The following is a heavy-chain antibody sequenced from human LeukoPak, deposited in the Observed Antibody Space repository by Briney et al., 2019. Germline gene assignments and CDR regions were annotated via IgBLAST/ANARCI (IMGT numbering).Heavy chain of an antibody. CDR1: GGSISSYY. Sequence: SETLSLTCTVSGGSISSYYWSWIRQPPGKGLEWIGYIYYSGSTNYNPSLKSRVTISVDTSKNQFSLKLSSVTAADTAVYYCAREHRDYCSSTSCYSVPPYYYYMDVWGKGTTVTVSS. CDR3: AREHRDYCSSTSCYSVPPYYYYMDV. CDR2: IYYSGST. J-gene: IGHJ6*03. V-gene: IGHV4-59*01. D-gene: IGHD2-2*02.